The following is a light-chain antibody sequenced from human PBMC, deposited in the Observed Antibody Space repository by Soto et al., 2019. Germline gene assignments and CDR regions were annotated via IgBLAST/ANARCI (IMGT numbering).Light chain of an antibody. CDR2: GAS. CDR3: QQYGSSPRT. Sequence: EIVLTQSPGTLSLSPGERATLSCRASQSVSSGHLAWYQQKPGQAPRLLIFGASSRATGIPDRFGGSGSGTDFTLTISALETEDFAVYFCQQYGSSPRTFGQGTKVEIK. J-gene: IGKJ1*01. CDR1: QSVSSGH. V-gene: IGKV3-20*01.